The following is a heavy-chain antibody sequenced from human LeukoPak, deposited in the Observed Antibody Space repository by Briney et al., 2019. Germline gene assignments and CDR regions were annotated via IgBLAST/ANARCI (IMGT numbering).Heavy chain of an antibody. J-gene: IGHJ4*02. Sequence: PGGSLRPSCAASGFTFSSYWMSWVRQAPGKGLEWVANIKPGGSAKYYVDSVKGRFTISRDDAKSSLFLQMNSLRVEDTAIYYCAIIYCTTSSCYYDYLGQGTLVTVSS. CDR3: AIIYCTTSSCYYDY. V-gene: IGHV3-7*01. CDR2: IKPGGSAK. D-gene: IGHD2-8*01. CDR1: GFTFSSYW.